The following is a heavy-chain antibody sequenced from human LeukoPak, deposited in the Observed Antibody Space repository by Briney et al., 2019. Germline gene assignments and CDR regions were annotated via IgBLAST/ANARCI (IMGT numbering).Heavy chain of an antibody. CDR1: GYTFTTYY. CDR3: ACLPYAFDI. CDR2: INPSGGST. V-gene: IGHV1-46*01. Sequence: ASVKVSCKASGYTFTTYYIHWVRQAPGQGLEWMALINPSGGSTHYAQKFQGGVTVTRDTSTSTVYMELTSLRSEDTAVYYCACLPYAFDIWGQGTMVTVSS. J-gene: IGHJ3*02.